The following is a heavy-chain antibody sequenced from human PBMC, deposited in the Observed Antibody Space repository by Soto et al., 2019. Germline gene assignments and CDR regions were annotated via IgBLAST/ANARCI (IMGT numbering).Heavy chain of an antibody. D-gene: IGHD3-9*01. CDR1: GGSFSGYY. Sequence: ETLSLTCAVYGGSFSGYYWSWIRQPPGKGLEWIGEINHSGSTNYNPSLKSRVTISVDTSKNQFSLKLSSVTAADTAVYYCARVGPRYFDWLLYPYFDYWGQGTLVTVSS. J-gene: IGHJ4*02. CDR2: INHSGST. V-gene: IGHV4-34*01. CDR3: ARVGPRYFDWLLYPYFDY.